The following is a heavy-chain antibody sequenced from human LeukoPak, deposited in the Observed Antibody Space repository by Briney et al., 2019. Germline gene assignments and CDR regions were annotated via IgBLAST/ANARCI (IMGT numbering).Heavy chain of an antibody. CDR3: ARGSIVVVPAATGGFDY. D-gene: IGHD2-2*01. CDR2: INPNSGGT. J-gene: IGHJ4*02. CDR1: GYTLTELS. V-gene: IGHV1-2*02. Sequence: ASVKVSCKVSGYTLTELSMHWVRQAPGQGLEWMGWINPNSGGTNYAQKFQGRVTMTRDTSISTAYMELSRLRSDDTAVYYCARGSIVVVPAATGGFDYWGQGTLVTVSS.